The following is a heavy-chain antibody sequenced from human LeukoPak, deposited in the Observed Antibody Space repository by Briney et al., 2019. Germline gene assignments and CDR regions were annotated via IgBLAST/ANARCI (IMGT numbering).Heavy chain of an antibody. D-gene: IGHD3-22*01. Sequence: GASVKVSFKASGGTFSSYAISWVRLAPGQGLEWMGGIIPIFGTANYAQKFQGRVTITADESTSTAYMELSSLRSEDTAVYYCASYYYDSSGYYSRAEYFQHWGRGTLVTVSS. J-gene: IGHJ1*01. CDR3: ASYYYDSSGYYSRAEYFQH. CDR1: GGTFSSYA. V-gene: IGHV1-69*13. CDR2: IIPIFGTA.